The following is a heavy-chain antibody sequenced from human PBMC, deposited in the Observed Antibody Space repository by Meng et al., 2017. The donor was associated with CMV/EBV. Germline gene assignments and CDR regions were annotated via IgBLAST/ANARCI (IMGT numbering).Heavy chain of an antibody. J-gene: IGHJ6*02. D-gene: IGHD3-3*01. CDR2: TYYRSKWYN. V-gene: IGHV6-1*01. CDR1: GDSVSSNSAA. Sequence: SQTRSLTGAISGDSVSSNSAAWNWIRQSPSRGLEWLGRTYYRSKWYNDYAVSVKSRITINPDTSKNQFSLQLNSVTPEDTAVYYCARDFRAVPVLRFLEWSSYGMDVWGQGTTVTVSS. CDR3: ARDFRAVPVLRFLEWSSYGMDV.